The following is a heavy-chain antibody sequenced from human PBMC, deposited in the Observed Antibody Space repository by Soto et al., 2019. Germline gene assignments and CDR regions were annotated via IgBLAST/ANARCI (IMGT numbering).Heavy chain of an antibody. J-gene: IGHJ6*03. CDR3: VRGASGRYYMKV. D-gene: IGHD3-10*01. Sequence: EVQLVESGGGLVQPGGSLRLSCAASGFTFSSYWIHWVRQGPGKGLVWVSRINTDASRTNYADSVKGRFTISRDNAKNAVHVKVNRVKDEDTALYLCVRGASGRYYMKVWGKGTTVTVSS. CDR1: GFTFSSYW. CDR2: INTDASRT. V-gene: IGHV3-74*01.